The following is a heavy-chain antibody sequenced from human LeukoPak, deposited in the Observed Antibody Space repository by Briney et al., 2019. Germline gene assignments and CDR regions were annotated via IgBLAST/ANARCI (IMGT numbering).Heavy chain of an antibody. D-gene: IGHD1-26*01. CDR3: ASGSYHFDY. J-gene: IGHJ4*02. Sequence: AGGSLRLSCAASGFTFSSYWMSWVRQAPGKGLEWVSSISSSSNYIYYADSVKGRFTISRDNAKNSLYLQMNSLRAEDTAVYYCASGSYHFDYWGQGTLVTVSS. CDR1: GFTFSSYW. CDR2: ISSSSNYI. V-gene: IGHV3-21*01.